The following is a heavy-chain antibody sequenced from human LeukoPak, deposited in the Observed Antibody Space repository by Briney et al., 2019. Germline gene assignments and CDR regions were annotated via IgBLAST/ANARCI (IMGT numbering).Heavy chain of an antibody. Sequence: GRSLRLSCAASGFTFDDHAMHWVRQAPGKGLEWVSTINWNSAVIGYADSVKGRFTVSRDNSKNSLYLEMNSLRPDDTALYYCAKDSALAVAGFFDYWGQGTLVTVSS. V-gene: IGHV3-9*01. CDR3: AKDSALAVAGFFDY. CDR1: GFTFDDHA. D-gene: IGHD6-19*01. CDR2: INWNSAVI. J-gene: IGHJ4*02.